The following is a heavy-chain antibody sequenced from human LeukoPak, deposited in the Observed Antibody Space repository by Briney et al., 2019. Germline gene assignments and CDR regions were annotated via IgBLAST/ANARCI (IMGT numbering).Heavy chain of an antibody. CDR1: GFTFSSYW. D-gene: IGHD1-26*01. CDR2: INSDGSST. CDR3: ARDRIVGAFDY. V-gene: IGHV3-74*01. J-gene: IGHJ4*02. Sequence: GGSLRLSCAASGFTFSSYWMHWVRQAPGKGLVWVSRINSDGSSTNYADSVKGRFTISRDNAKNSLYLQMNSLRAEDMAVYYCARDRIVGAFDYWGQGILVTVSS.